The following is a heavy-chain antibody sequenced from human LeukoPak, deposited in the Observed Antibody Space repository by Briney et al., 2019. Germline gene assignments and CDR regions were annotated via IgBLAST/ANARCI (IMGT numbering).Heavy chain of an antibody. D-gene: IGHD2-8*01. CDR3: ARVGMVYAIISVWDY. CDR2: IIPIFGTA. V-gene: IGHV1-69*06. Sequence: ASVKVSCKASGGTFSSYAFSWLRQAPGQGLEWMEGIIPIFGTANYAQKFQGRVTITADKSTSTAYMELSSLRSEDTAVYYCARVGMVYAIISVWDYWGQGTLVTVSS. J-gene: IGHJ4*02. CDR1: GGTFSSYA.